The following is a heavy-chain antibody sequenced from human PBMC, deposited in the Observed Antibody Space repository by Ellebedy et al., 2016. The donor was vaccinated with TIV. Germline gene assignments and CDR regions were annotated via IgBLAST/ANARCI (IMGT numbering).Heavy chain of an antibody. D-gene: IGHD4-17*01. CDR2: INQDGSEK. CDR3: ATDGSYGDYLSPTHAFVI. CDR1: RFSFSSYW. J-gene: IGHJ3*02. Sequence: GESLKISCAASRFSFSSYWMSWVRQAPGKGLELVANINQDGSEKHYVDSVKGRFTISRDNDKNSLYLQMNSLRVEDTAVYYCATDGSYGDYLSPTHAFVIWGQGTMVTVSS. V-gene: IGHV3-7*01.